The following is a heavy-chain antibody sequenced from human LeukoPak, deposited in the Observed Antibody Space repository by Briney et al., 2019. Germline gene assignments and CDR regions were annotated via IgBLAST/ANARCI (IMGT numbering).Heavy chain of an antibody. CDR2: ILGSVVSP. CDR1: GFTFGSQA. J-gene: IGHJ4*02. Sequence: GWALRLSCEASGFTFGSQAMYWVRQAPGEGLEGVAGILGSVVSPHYADSVKGQFTLSRDNSRNTVYLQINSLRAEDTAVYYCGKTTVGYSSGQKPAWPVDYWGQGTLVTVSS. V-gene: IGHV3-23*01. CDR3: GKTTVGYSSGQKPAWPVDY. D-gene: IGHD5-18*01.